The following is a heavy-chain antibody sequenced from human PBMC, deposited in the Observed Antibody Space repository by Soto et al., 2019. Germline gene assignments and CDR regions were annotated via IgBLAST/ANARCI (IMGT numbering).Heavy chain of an antibody. CDR3: ARARSSSWQQTFEY. J-gene: IGHJ4*02. D-gene: IGHD6-13*01. V-gene: IGHV4-59*01. CDR1: GGSISSYY. Sequence: SEALSLTCPVSGGSISSYYWSWILHTPVKGLEWIGYIYYSGSTNYNPSLKSRVTISVDTSKNQFSLKLSSVTAADTAVYYCARARSSSWQQTFEYWGQGTLVTVSS. CDR2: IYYSGST.